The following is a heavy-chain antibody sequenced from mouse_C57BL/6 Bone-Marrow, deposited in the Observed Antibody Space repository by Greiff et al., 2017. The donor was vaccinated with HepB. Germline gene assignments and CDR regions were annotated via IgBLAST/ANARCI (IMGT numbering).Heavy chain of an antibody. CDR1: GYTFTSYW. J-gene: IGHJ4*01. V-gene: IGHV1-72*01. CDR3: ARSVRGYAMDY. Sequence: QVQLQPGAELVKPRASVKLFCKASGYTFTSYWMHWVMQRPGRGLEWIGGIVPTSGGTKYNEKFKSKATLTVDKPSSTAYMQLSSLTSEDSAVYYCARSVRGYAMDYWGQGTSVTVSS. D-gene: IGHD2-14*01. CDR2: IVPTSGGT.